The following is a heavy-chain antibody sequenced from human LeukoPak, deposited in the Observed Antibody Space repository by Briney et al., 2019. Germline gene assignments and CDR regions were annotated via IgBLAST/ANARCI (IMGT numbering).Heavy chain of an antibody. CDR3: AMSGSFDY. V-gene: IGHV4-38-2*01. D-gene: IGHD1-26*01. CDR2: IYHSGST. Sequence: SETLSLTCAVSGYSISSGYYWGWIRQPPGKGLEWIGRIYHSGSTYYNPSLKSRVTISVDTSKNQFSLKLSSVTAADTAVYYCAMSGSFDYWGQGTLVTVSS. J-gene: IGHJ4*02. CDR1: GYSISSGYY.